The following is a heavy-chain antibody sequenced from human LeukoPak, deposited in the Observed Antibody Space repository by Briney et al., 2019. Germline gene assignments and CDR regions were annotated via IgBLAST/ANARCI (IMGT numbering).Heavy chain of an antibody. CDR1: GGSISSSSYY. CDR3: ARSQIAAAGTPYYYYGMDV. CDR2: IYYSGST. Sequence: SETLSLTCTVSGGSISSSSYYWGWIRQPPGKGLEWIGSIYYSGSTYYNPSLKSRVTISVDTSKNQFSLKLSSVTAADTAVYYCARSQIAAAGTPYYYYGMDVWGQGTTVTVSS. D-gene: IGHD6-13*01. J-gene: IGHJ6*02. V-gene: IGHV4-39*07.